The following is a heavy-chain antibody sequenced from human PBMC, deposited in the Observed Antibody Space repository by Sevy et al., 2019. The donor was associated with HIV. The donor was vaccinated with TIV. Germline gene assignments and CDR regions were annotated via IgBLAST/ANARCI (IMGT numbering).Heavy chain of an antibody. J-gene: IGHJ6*02. CDR3: ANSRGRYEGSSWLYYYYAMDV. CDR2: ISEDGSDK. CDR1: GFTFSRLG. V-gene: IGHV3-30*18. D-gene: IGHD6-13*01. Sequence: GGSLRLSCAASGFTFSRLGMHWVRQVPGKGLEWVAIISEDGSDKDYADSMKGRFTISRDNSKDTLYLQMSSLRLEDTAVYYCANSRGRYEGSSWLYYYYAMDVWGQGTTVTVSS.